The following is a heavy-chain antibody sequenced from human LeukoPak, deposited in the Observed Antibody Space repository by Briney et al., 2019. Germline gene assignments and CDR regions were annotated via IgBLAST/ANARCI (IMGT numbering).Heavy chain of an antibody. V-gene: IGHV1-18*01. CDR1: VYTFTSYG. CDR3: ARDRTMVRGVTQEIDY. Sequence: ASVKVSCKASVYTFTSYGISWVRQAPGQGLEWMGWSSAYNGNTNYAQKLQGRVTMTTDTSTSTAYMELRSLRSDDTAVYYCARDRTMVRGVTQEIDYWGQGTLVTVSS. D-gene: IGHD3-10*01. J-gene: IGHJ4*02. CDR2: SSAYNGNT.